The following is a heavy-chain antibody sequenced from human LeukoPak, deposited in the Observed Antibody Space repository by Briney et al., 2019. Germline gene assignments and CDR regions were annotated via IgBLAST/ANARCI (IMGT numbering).Heavy chain of an antibody. J-gene: IGHJ6*02. Sequence: PSETLSLTCTVSGGSISSYYWSWIRQPAGKGLEWIGRIYTSGSTNYNPSLKSRVPMSVDTSKNQCSLRLSSVTAADTAVYYCARKTAQEGTNSYYYGMDVWGQGTTITVSS. V-gene: IGHV4-4*07. CDR2: IYTSGST. D-gene: IGHD3-10*01. CDR1: GGSISSYY. CDR3: ARKTAQEGTNSYYYGMDV.